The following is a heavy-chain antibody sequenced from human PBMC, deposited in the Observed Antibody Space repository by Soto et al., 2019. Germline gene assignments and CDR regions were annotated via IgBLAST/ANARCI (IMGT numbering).Heavy chain of an antibody. CDR3: ASIPGEYCSSTSCWHRRYYYYGMDV. Sequence: SETLSLTCAVSGYSISSGYYWGWIRQPPGKGLEWIGSKYHSGSTYYNPSLKSRVTISVDTSKNPFSLKLSTVTAADTAVYYCASIPGEYCSSTSCWHRRYYYYGMDVCGQGTTVTVSS. D-gene: IGHD2-2*01. V-gene: IGHV4-38-2*01. J-gene: IGHJ6*02. CDR1: GYSISSGYY. CDR2: KYHSGST.